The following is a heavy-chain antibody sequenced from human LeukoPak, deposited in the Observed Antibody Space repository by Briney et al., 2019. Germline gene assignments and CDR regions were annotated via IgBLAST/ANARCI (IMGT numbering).Heavy chain of an antibody. CDR1: GGTFTNFA. V-gene: IGHV1-69*04. D-gene: IGHD5-18*01. CDR2: IVPLLDTA. Sequence: SVKVSFKASGGTFTNFAFTLVRQRPGQGLECMGRIVPLLDTANYAQKFQGKVSITADKSTCTVYMELSSLRFEDTAVYYCERTGGYSYGYAGWFDPWGQGTLVTVSS. J-gene: IGHJ5*02. CDR3: ERTGGYSYGYAGWFDP.